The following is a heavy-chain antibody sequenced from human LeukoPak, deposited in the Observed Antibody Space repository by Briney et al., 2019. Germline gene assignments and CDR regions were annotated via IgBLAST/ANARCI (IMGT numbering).Heavy chain of an antibody. V-gene: IGHV3-30*03. D-gene: IGHD3-10*01. J-gene: IGHJ4*02. CDR1: GVTLSDHH. Sequence: PGGSLRLSCAASGVTLSDHHMDWVRQAPGKGLEWVAVISYDGSNKYYADSVKGRFTISRDNSKNTLYLQMNSLRAEDTAVYYCARDQGFGEWGFDYWGQGTLVTVSS. CDR2: ISYDGSNK. CDR3: ARDQGFGEWGFDY.